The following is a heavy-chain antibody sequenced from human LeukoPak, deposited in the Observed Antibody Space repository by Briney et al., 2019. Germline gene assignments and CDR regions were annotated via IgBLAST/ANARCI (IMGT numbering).Heavy chain of an antibody. Sequence: PSETLSLTCAVSGYSIGSGYYWGWIRPPPGKGLEWIGSIYHSGSTYYNPSLKSRVTISVDTSKNQFSLKLSSVTAADTAVYYCARLKRGYSYGNYMDVWGKGTTVTVSS. CDR3: ARLKRGYSYGNYMDV. CDR1: GYSIGSGYY. V-gene: IGHV4-38-2*01. J-gene: IGHJ6*03. D-gene: IGHD5-18*01. CDR2: IYHSGST.